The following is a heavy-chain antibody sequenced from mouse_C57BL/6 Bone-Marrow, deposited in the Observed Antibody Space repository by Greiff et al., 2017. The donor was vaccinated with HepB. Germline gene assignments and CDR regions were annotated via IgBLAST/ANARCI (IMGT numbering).Heavy chain of an antibody. D-gene: IGHD2-14*01. V-gene: IGHV5-6*01. Sequence: EVQLVESGGDLVKPGGSLKLSCVASGFTFSTSGMSWVRQTPDKRLEWVATINTGGTYTYYPDSVKGRFTISNDTAKNTLFLQMSSLKSEDSAIYFCARDRFDYYFDYWGQGTTLTVTS. CDR2: INTGGTYT. J-gene: IGHJ2*01. CDR1: GFTFSTSG. CDR3: ARDRFDYYFDY.